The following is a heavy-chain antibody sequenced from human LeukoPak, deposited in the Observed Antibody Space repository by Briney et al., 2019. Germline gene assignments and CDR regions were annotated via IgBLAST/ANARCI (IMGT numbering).Heavy chain of an antibody. CDR2: INSDGSST. Sequence: GGSLRLSCAASGFTFSSYWMHWVRQAPGKGLVWVSRINSDGSSTSYADSVKGRFTISRDNAKNTLYLQMNSLRAEDTAVYYCARPSSSWAGGWFDPWGQGTLVTVSS. CDR3: ARPSSSWAGGWFDP. V-gene: IGHV3-74*01. D-gene: IGHD6-13*01. CDR1: GFTFSSYW. J-gene: IGHJ5*02.